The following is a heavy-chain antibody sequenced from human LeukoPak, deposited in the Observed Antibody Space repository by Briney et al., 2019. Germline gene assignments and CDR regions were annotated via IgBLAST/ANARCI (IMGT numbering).Heavy chain of an antibody. CDR1: GFTFSSYA. CDR3: ARVNSSYGSGRYYMDV. D-gene: IGHD3-10*01. V-gene: IGHV3-64*01. Sequence: PGGSLRLSCAASGFTFSSYAMHWVRQAPGKGLEYVSAISSNGGSTYYANSVKGRFTISRDNSKNTLYLQMGSLRAEDMAVYYCARVNSSYGSGRYYMDVWGKGTTVTISS. CDR2: ISSNGGST. J-gene: IGHJ6*03.